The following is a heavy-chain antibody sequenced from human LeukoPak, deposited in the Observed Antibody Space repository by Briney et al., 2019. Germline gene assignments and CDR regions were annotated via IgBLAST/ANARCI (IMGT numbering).Heavy chain of an antibody. Sequence: GGSLRLSCAASGFTFSSYGMHWVRQAPGKGLEWVAFIRYDGSNKYYADSVKGRFTISRDNSKNTLYLQINSLRAEDTAVYYCAKDERYFDWLLGYFDYWGQGTLVTVSS. CDR2: IRYDGSNK. D-gene: IGHD3-9*01. V-gene: IGHV3-30*02. CDR3: AKDERYFDWLLGYFDY. J-gene: IGHJ4*02. CDR1: GFTFSSYG.